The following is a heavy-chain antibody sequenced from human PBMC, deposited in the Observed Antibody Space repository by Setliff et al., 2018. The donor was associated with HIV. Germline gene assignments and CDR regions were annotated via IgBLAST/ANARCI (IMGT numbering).Heavy chain of an antibody. D-gene: IGHD3-3*01. Sequence: ASVKVSCKASGYTFTSYDINWVRQATGQGLEWMGCINCNAGNPTYAHGFTGRFVFSVDTPVSTAYLQIFSLKAEDTAVYYCTRDHTPPPNYDFWSGQLDLRNIFYYMDVWGTGSPVTVSS. CDR2: INCNAGNP. CDR1: GYTFTSYD. J-gene: IGHJ6*03. CDR3: TRDHTPPPNYDFWSGQLDLRNIFYYMDV. V-gene: IGHV7-4-1*01.